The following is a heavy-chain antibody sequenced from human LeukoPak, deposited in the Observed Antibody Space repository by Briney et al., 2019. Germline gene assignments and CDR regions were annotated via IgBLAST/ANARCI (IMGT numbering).Heavy chain of an antibody. J-gene: IGHJ4*02. Sequence: GGSLRLSCAASGFTVSSNYTSWVRQAPGKGLEWVSVIYSGGSTYYADSVKGRFTISRDNSKNTLYLQMNSLRAEDTAVYYCARVGSGSYRDPKYYFDYWGQGTLVTVSS. CDR2: IYSGGST. CDR1: GFTVSSNY. D-gene: IGHD1-26*01. CDR3: ARVGSGSYRDPKYYFDY. V-gene: IGHV3-66*01.